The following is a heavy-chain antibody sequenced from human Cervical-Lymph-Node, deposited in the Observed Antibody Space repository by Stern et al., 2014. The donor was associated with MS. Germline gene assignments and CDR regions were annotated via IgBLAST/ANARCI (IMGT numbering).Heavy chain of an antibody. CDR3: ARGTYFDYYYYGMDV. Sequence: QLVQSGAEVKKPGASVKVSCKASGYTFTGNYMHWVRQASGQGLEWMGRINPNSGGTKYAQKFQGRVSMARDTSISTAYMELSRLRSDDTAVYYCARGTYFDYYYYGMDVWGQGTTVTVSS. V-gene: IGHV1-2*06. J-gene: IGHJ6*02. D-gene: IGHD3-9*01. CDR2: INPNSGGT. CDR1: GYTFTGNY.